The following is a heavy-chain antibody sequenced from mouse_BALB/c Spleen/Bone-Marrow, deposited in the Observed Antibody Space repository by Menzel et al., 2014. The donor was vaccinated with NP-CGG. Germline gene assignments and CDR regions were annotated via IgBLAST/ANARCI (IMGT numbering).Heavy chain of an antibody. J-gene: IGHJ4*01. CDR1: GFNIKDTY. CDR2: IDPANGNT. CDR3: ARVYPNAMDY. V-gene: IGHV14-3*02. D-gene: IGHD2-1*01. Sequence: VQLQQSEAELVKPGASVKLSCTASGFNIKDTYMHRVKQRPEQGLEWIGRIDPANGNTKYDPKFQGKATITADTSSNTAYLRLSSLTSEDTAVYYCARVYPNAMDYWGQGTSVTVSS.